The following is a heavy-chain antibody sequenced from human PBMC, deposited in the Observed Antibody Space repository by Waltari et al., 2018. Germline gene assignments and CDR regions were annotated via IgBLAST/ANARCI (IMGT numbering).Heavy chain of an antibody. CDR2: INGDGSST. CDR3: TTGGGLSQY. D-gene: IGHD1-1*01. Sequence: EVQLVESGGGLVQPGGSLRLSCAASGFPFSSSSMHWVCQAPGKGLVWVSRINGDGSSTVYVDSVKGRFTISRDNAKNTVFLQMNGLRADDTAVYYCTTGGGLSQYWGRGTLVTVSS. J-gene: IGHJ4*02. CDR1: GFPFSSSS. V-gene: IGHV3-74*01.